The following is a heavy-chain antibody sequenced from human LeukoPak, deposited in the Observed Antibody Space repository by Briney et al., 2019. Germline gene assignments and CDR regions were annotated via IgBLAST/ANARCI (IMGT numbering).Heavy chain of an antibody. Sequence: QAGGSLRLSCAASGFTFDDYAMHWVRQAPGKGLEWVSGISWNSGSIGYADSVKGRFTISRDNAKNSLYLQMNSLRAEDTALYYCAKDVGRYYYYGMDVWGQGTTVTVSS. J-gene: IGHJ6*02. CDR2: ISWNSGSI. V-gene: IGHV3-9*01. CDR3: AKDVGRYYYYGMDV. D-gene: IGHD3-16*01. CDR1: GFTFDDYA.